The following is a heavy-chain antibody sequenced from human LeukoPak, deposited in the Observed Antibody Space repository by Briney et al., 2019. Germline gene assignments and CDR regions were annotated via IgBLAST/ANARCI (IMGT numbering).Heavy chain of an antibody. D-gene: IGHD6-19*01. CDR2: IYYSGST. Sequence: PSETLSLTCTVSGGSISSYYWSWIRQPPGKGLAWIGYIYYSGSTNYNPSLKSRVTISVDTSKNQFSLKLSSVTAADTAVYYCARIDPGSGWYPVGCYFDYWGQGTLVTVSS. V-gene: IGHV4-59*08. J-gene: IGHJ4*02. CDR3: ARIDPGSGWYPVGCYFDY. CDR1: GGSISSYY.